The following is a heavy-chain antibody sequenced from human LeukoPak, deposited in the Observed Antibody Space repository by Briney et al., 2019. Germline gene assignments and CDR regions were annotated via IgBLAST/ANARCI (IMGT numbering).Heavy chain of an antibody. CDR3: ARATPSGYSSNYNWFDP. D-gene: IGHD6-13*01. J-gene: IGHJ5*02. Sequence: AAVKVSCKASGYSFSSYGIRWVGQAAGQGLEGIAWISAYNDNTNYAQKLQGRVTMNTDTSTSTAYMELRSLRSDDTAVYYCARATPSGYSSNYNWFDPWGQGTLVTVSS. CDR2: ISAYNDNT. CDR1: GYSFSSYG. V-gene: IGHV1-18*01.